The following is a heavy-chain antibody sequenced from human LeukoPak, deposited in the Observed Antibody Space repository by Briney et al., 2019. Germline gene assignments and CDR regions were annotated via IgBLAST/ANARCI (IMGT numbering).Heavy chain of an antibody. CDR3: ARHAGSYYTYNFDY. Sequence: SETLSLTCTVSGGSIRSSSYYWGWIRQPPGKGLEWIGSIYYSGSTNYKPSLRSPVTISVDTSKNQFSLKLSSVTAADTAVYYCARHAGSYYTYNFDYWGQGTLVTVSS. CDR1: GGSIRSSSYY. V-gene: IGHV4-39*01. D-gene: IGHD3-22*01. J-gene: IGHJ4*02. CDR2: IYYSGST.